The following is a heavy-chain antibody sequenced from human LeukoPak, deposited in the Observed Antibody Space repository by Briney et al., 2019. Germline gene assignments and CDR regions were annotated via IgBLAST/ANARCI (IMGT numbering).Heavy chain of an antibody. CDR1: GGSISSSNL. V-gene: IGHV4/OR15-8*02. CDR2: ISHSGNI. J-gene: IGHJ4*02. CDR3: TRGGLTFGGN. D-gene: IGHD2/OR15-2a*01. Sequence: SETLSLTCAVSGGSISSSNLWSWVRQPPGKGLEWIGEISHSGNINYNPSLRSRVTISIDKSKNQFSLRLSSVTAADTAVYYCTRGGLTFGGNWGQGTLVTVSS.